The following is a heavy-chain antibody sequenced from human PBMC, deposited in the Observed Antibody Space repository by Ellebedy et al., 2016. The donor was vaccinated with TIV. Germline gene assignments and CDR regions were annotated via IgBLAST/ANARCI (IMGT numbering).Heavy chain of an antibody. D-gene: IGHD3-22*01. CDR1: GFTVSSNY. Sequence: GESLKISCAASGFTVSSNYMSWVRQAPGKGLEWVSVIYSGGSTYYADSVKGRFTISRDNSKNTLYLQMNSLRAEDTAVYYCARVHDSSGFDAFDIWGQGTMVTVSS. CDR2: IYSGGST. CDR3: ARVHDSSGFDAFDI. V-gene: IGHV3-53*01. J-gene: IGHJ3*02.